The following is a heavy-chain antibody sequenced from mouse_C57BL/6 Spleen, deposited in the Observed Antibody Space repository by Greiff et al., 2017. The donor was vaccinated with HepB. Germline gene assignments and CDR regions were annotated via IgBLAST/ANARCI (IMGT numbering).Heavy chain of an antibody. CDR3: ASHEAYDGSSYDYAMDD. J-gene: IGHJ4*01. D-gene: IGHD1-1*01. Sequence: VQLQQSGAELVKPGASVKLSCKASGYTFTEYTIHWVKQRSGQGLEWIGWFYPGSGSIKYNEKFKDKATLTADKSSSTVYMELSRLTSEDSAVYFCASHEAYDGSSYDYAMDDWGQGTSVTVSS. V-gene: IGHV1-62-2*01. CDR2: FYPGSGSI. CDR1: GYTFTEYT.